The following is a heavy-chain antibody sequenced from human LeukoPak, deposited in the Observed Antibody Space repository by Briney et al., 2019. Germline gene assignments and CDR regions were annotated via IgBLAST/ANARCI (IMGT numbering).Heavy chain of an antibody. CDR3: ARTRAEVGATNNYYYYYMDV. CDR1: GYTFTSYD. J-gene: IGHJ6*03. V-gene: IGHV1-8*02. CDR2: MNPNSGNT. D-gene: IGHD1-26*01. Sequence: ASVKVSCKASGYTFTSYDINWVRQATGQGLEWMGWMNPNSGNTGYAQKLQGRVTMTTDTSTSTAYMELRSLRSDDTAVYYCARTRAEVGATNNYYYYYMDVWGKGTTVTISS.